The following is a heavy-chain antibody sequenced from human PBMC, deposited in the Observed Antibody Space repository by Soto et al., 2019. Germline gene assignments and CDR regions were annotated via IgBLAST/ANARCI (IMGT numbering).Heavy chain of an antibody. V-gene: IGHV3-48*02. Sequence: HPGGSLRLSCAASGFSFSTYTMNWVRQAPGKGLEWVSYISSSSSNIYYADSVKGRFTISRDNAKDSLYLQMNSLRDEDTAVYYCARDKEATVFGVVRNKYGMDVWGQGTTVTVSS. CDR3: ARDKEATVFGVVRNKYGMDV. CDR1: GFSFSTYT. CDR2: ISSSSSNI. D-gene: IGHD3-3*01. J-gene: IGHJ6*02.